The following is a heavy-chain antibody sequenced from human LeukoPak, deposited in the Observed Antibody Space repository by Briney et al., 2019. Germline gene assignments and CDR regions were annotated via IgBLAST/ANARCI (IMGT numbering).Heavy chain of an antibody. CDR2: ISGSGGST. J-gene: IGHJ4*02. CDR3: AKQGRGLAAAYFDF. CDR1: GFTFDDYA. D-gene: IGHD6-13*01. V-gene: IGHV3-23*01. Sequence: GGSLRLSCAASGFTFDDYAMSWVRQTPGKGLEWVSAISGSGGSTYYADSVKGRFTISRDDSKNTLYLQMNSLRAEDTAVYYCAKQGRGLAAAYFDFWGQGTLVTVSS.